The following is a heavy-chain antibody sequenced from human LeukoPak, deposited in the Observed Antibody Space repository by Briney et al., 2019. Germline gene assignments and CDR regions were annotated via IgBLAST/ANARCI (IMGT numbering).Heavy chain of an antibody. CDR3: AREPPPYYYDSSGYYPDY. Sequence: GRSLRLSCAASGFTFSDYYMSWIRQAPGKGLEWVSYISSSGSTIYYADSVKGRFTISRDNAKNSLYLQMNSLRAEDTAVYYCAREPPPYYYDSSGYYPDYWGQGTLVTVSS. CDR2: ISSSGSTI. CDR1: GFTFSDYY. V-gene: IGHV3-11*01. D-gene: IGHD3-22*01. J-gene: IGHJ4*02.